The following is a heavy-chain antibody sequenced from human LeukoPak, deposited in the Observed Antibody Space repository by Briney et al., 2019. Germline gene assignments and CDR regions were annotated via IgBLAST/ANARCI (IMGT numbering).Heavy chain of an antibody. V-gene: IGHV4-59*01. Sequence: SETLSLTCTVSGGSISSYYWSWIRHPSGKGLGWIGYIYYSGSTNYNPSLKSRVTISVDTSKNQFSLKLSSVTAADTAVYYCARVGPSGYDYYFDYWGQGTLVTVSS. CDR3: ARVGPSGYDYYFDY. CDR1: GGSISSYY. D-gene: IGHD5-12*01. CDR2: IYYSGST. J-gene: IGHJ4*02.